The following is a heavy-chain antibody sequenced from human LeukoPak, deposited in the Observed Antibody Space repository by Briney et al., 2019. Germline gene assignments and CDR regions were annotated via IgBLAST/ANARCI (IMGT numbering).Heavy chain of an antibody. J-gene: IGHJ5*02. D-gene: IGHD2-21*02. V-gene: IGHV4-4*07. CDR3: AREHIVVVTATVGDWFDP. CDR1: GGSISSYY. Sequence: SETLSLTCTASGGSISSYYWSWIRQPAGKGLEWIGRIYTSGSTNYNPSLKSRVTISVDTSKNQFSLKLSSVTAADTAVYYCAREHIVVVTATVGDWFDPWGQGTLVTVSS. CDR2: IYTSGST.